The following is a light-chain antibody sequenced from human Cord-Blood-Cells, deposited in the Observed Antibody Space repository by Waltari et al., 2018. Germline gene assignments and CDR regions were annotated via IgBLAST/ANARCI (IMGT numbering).Light chain of an antibody. CDR1: SSDVGRYNL. CDR2: EGS. CDR3: CSYAGSSTFYV. J-gene: IGLJ1*01. Sequence: QSALTQPASVSGSPGQSITISCTGTSSDVGRYNLVSWYQQHPGKAPKLMIYEGSKRPSGFSNRFFGSKSGNTASLTISGLQAEDEADYYCCSYAGSSTFYVFGTGTKVTVL. V-gene: IGLV2-23*01.